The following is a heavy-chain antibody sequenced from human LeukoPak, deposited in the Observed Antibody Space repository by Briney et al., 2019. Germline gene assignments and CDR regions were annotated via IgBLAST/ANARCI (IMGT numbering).Heavy chain of an antibody. CDR3: ARDRAPVTMIRGAPGGFDP. V-gene: IGHV4-59*11. CDR1: GGSISSHF. Sequence: SETLSLTCTVSGGSISSHFWSWIRQPPGKGLEWIGYMFYSGSTNYNPSLKSRVTISVDASKNQFSLKLTSVNAADTAVYYCARDRAPVTMIRGAPGGFDPWGQGTLVTVSS. D-gene: IGHD3-10*01. J-gene: IGHJ5*02. CDR2: MFYSGST.